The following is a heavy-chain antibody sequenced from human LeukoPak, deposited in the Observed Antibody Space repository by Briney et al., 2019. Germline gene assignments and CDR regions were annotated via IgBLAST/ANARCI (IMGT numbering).Heavy chain of an antibody. V-gene: IGHV3-43*01. D-gene: IGHD5-24*01. CDR3: AKDGTKKRWLQFDYNWFDP. CDR2: ISWDGGST. CDR1: GFTFDDYT. J-gene: IGHJ5*02. Sequence: GGSLRLSCAASGFTFDDYTMHWVRQAPGKGLEWVSLISWDGGSTYYADSVKGRFTISRDHSKNSLYLQMNSLRTEDTALYYCAKDGTKKRWLQFDYNWFDPWGQGTLVTVSS.